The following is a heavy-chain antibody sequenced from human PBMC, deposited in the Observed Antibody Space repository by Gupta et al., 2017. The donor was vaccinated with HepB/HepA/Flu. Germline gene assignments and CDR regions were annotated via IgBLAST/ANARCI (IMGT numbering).Heavy chain of an antibody. D-gene: IGHD6-13*01. V-gene: IGHV4-39*02. J-gene: IGHJ5*01. CDR2: IYSAGTT. CDR1: GDSINDGRSF. Sequence: QLQESGPGLVKPSGTLSLTCSVSGDSINDGRSFWGWIRQSPGKGLEYIGSIYSAGTTYYNPSLHSRVTISLDTSKNDFSLKLTSVTAADTAVYYCARAPPNIAPNWFDSWGPGTLVTVSS. CDR3: ARAPPNIAPNWFDS.